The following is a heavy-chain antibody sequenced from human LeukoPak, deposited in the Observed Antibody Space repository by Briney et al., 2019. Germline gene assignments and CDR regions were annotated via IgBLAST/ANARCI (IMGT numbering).Heavy chain of an antibody. V-gene: IGHV3-23*01. D-gene: IGHD7-27*01. CDR2: ISGSGGST. CDR1: GFTFSSYA. CDR3: AKGMVGWGSVYYYYYMDV. J-gene: IGHJ6*03. Sequence: GGSLRLSCAASGFTFSSYAMSWVRQAPGKGLEWVSAISGSGGSTYHADSVKGRFTISRDNSKNTLYLQMTSVRAEDTAVYYCAKGMVGWGSVYYYYYMDVWGKGTTVTVSS.